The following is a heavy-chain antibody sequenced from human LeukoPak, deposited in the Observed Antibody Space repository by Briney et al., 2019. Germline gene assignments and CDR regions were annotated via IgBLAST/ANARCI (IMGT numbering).Heavy chain of an antibody. Sequence: PSQTLSLTCTVSGGSISSGGYYWSWIRQHPGTGLEWIGYIYYSGSTYYNPSLKSRVTISVDTSKNQFSLKLSPVTAADTAVYYCARDTNDDSSGSPFDPWGQGTLVTVSS. D-gene: IGHD3-22*01. CDR1: GGSISSGGYY. CDR3: ARDTNDDSSGSPFDP. V-gene: IGHV4-31*03. CDR2: IYYSGST. J-gene: IGHJ5*02.